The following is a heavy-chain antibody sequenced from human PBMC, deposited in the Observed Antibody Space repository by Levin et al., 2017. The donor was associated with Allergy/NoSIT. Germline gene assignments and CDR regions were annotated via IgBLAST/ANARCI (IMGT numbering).Heavy chain of an antibody. Sequence: GASVKVSCKASGYTFTSYAMNWVQQAPGQGLEWMGWINTNTGNPTYAQGFTGRFVFSLDTSVSTAYLQISSLKAEDTAVYYCANPHGDYSGPLDAFDIWGQGTMVTVSS. J-gene: IGHJ3*02. CDR3: ANPHGDYSGPLDAFDI. CDR1: GYTFTSYA. D-gene: IGHD4-17*01. CDR2: INTNTGNP. V-gene: IGHV7-4-1*02.